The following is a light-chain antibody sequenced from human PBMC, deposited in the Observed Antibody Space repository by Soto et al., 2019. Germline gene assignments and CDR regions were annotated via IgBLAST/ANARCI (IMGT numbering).Light chain of an antibody. CDR2: EVS. CDR3: SSYTSSSTLVV. CDR1: SSDVGGYNY. J-gene: IGLJ2*01. V-gene: IGLV2-14*01. Sequence: QSALTQPASVSGSPGQSITISCTGTSSDVGGYNYVSWYQQHPGKAPKLMIYEVSNRPSGVSNRFSGSKSGNTASLTISGLQAEDEADYYCSSYTSSSTLVVFGGWPKVTVL.